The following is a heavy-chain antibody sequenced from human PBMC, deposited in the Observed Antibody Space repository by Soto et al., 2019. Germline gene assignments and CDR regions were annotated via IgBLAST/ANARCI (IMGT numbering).Heavy chain of an antibody. CDR2: IWYDGSNK. CDR3: ARDGALRGYFSWGWFDP. Sequence: VQLVESGGGVVQPGRSLRLSCAASGFTFSSYGMHWVRQAPGKGLEWVAVIWYDGSNKYYADSVKGRFTISRDNSKNTLYLQMNSLRAEDTAVYYCARDGALRGYFSWGWFDPWGQGTLVTVSS. CDR1: GFTFSSYG. D-gene: IGHD5-18*01. V-gene: IGHV3-33*01. J-gene: IGHJ5*02.